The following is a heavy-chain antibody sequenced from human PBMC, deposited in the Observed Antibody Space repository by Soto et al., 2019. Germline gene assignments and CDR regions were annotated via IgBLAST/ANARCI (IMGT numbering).Heavy chain of an antibody. Sequence: GXSVKVSCTASGYPLTNYGIIWVRQAPGQGLEWMGWISAYNGNTNYAQNLQGRVTMTTDTSTSTAYMELRSLRSDDTAVYYCERVDVLRFLEWLIWGQGTLVTVSS. J-gene: IGHJ4*02. CDR1: GYPLTNYG. CDR2: ISAYNGNT. CDR3: ERVDVLRFLEWLI. D-gene: IGHD3-3*01. V-gene: IGHV1-18*04.